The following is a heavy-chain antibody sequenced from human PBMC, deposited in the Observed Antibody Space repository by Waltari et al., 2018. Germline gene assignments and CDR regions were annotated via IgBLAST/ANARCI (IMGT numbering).Heavy chain of an antibody. CDR2: INGGGGIL. V-gene: IGHV3-74*01. J-gene: IGHJ4*02. CDR1: GFSFSDYW. Sequence: EVHLVEAGGNIVQPGGSLRPTCAASGFSFSDYWKTWVRQVPGEGLVWVSLINGGGGILRYSDSVKGPFTISRDNTRNTLYLQMNSLRVEDTAVYYGARKGGRGYTYGPFYYDSWGQGTQVTVSS. CDR3: ARKGGRGYTYGPFYYDS. D-gene: IGHD5-18*01.